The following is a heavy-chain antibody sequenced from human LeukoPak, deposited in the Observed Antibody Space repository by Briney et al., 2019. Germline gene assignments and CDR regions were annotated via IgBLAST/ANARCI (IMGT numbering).Heavy chain of an antibody. V-gene: IGHV5-51*01. J-gene: IGHJ6*03. CDR1: GYSFTSYW. Sequence: GESLKISCKGSGYSFTSYWIGWVRQMPGKGLEWMGINYPGDSDTRYSPSFQGQVTISADKSISTAYLQWSSLKASDTAMYYCARLLKLRFLEWFRARHYYYYMDVWGKGTTVTVSS. D-gene: IGHD3-3*01. CDR2: NYPGDSDT. CDR3: ARLLKLRFLEWFRARHYYYYMDV.